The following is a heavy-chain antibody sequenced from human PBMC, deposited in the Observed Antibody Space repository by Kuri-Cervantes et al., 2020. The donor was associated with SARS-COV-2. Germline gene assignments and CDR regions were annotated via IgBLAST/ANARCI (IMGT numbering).Heavy chain of an antibody. D-gene: IGHD2-2*02. CDR3: ARDSHCSSTSCYTDGMDV. V-gene: IGHV3-30-3*01. CDR2: ISYDGSNK. CDR1: GFTFSSYA. J-gene: IGHJ6*02. Sequence: LSLTCAASGFTFSSYAMSWVRQAPGKGLEWVAVISYDGSNKYYADSVKGRFTISRDNSKNTLYLQMNSLRAEDTAVYYCARDSHCSSTSCYTDGMDVWGQGTTVTVSS.